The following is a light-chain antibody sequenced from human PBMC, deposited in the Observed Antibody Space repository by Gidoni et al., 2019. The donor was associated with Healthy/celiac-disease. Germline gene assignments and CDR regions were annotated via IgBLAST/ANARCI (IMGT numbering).Light chain of an antibody. CDR1: QSISSY. Sequence: DIQMTQSPSSLSASVGDRVTITYRASQSISSYLNWYQQKPGKAPKLLIYAASSLQSGVPSRFSGSGSGTDFTLTISSLQPEDFATYYCQQSYSTPHFXPXTKVDIK. CDR3: QQSYSTPH. V-gene: IGKV1-39*01. CDR2: AAS. J-gene: IGKJ3*01.